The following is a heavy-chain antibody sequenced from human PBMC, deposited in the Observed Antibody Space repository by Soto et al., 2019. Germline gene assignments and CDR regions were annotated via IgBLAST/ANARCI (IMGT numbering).Heavy chain of an antibody. V-gene: IGHV3-30-3*01. CDR3: ARGDREDIGEVVGVPPGEYATDV. Sequence: QVHLVESGGGVVQPGSSLRLSCAASEVTCRIFAMHWLRQSPGKGLEWVAVISYDGSRKADSVKGRFTVSRDNSCNTLYLQMNRLRAEDTAIYCCARGDREDIGEVVGVPPGEYATDVWGQGTTVTVPS. CDR2: ISYDGSRK. CDR1: EVTCRIFA. J-gene: IGHJ6*02. D-gene: IGHD1-26*01.